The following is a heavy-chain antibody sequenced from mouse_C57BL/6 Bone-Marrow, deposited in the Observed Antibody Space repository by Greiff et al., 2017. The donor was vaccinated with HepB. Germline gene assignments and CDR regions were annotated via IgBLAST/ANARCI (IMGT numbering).Heavy chain of an antibody. CDR2: ITPSTGGT. Sequence: VQLQQSGPELVKPGASVKISCKASGYSFTGYYMNWVKQSPEKSLEWIGEITPSTGGTTYNQKFKAKATLTVDKSSSTAYMQLKSLTSEDSAVYYCASGGNRYWYFDVWGTGTTVTVSS. CDR1: GYSFTGYY. V-gene: IGHV1-42*01. D-gene: IGHD1-1*02. CDR3: ASGGNRYWYFDV. J-gene: IGHJ1*03.